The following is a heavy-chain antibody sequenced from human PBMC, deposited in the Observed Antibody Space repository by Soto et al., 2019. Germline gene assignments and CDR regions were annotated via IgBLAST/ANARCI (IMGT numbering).Heavy chain of an antibody. D-gene: IGHD3-16*02. CDR2: IDVGGNNR. J-gene: IGHJ6*02. CDR3: VRGIYRKFGMDV. V-gene: IGHV3-74*01. CDR1: GFTFISHW. Sequence: EVQLVESGGGLVQPGGSLRLSCAASGFTFISHWIHWVRQTPGKGLVWVSRIDVGGNNRNYADSVKGRFTISRDNAKNTVYLQMNSLRADDTAVYYCVRGIYRKFGMDVWGQGTMV.